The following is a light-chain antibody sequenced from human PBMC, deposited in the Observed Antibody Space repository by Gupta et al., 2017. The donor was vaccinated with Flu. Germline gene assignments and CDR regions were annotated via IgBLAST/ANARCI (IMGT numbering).Light chain of an antibody. J-gene: IGKJ1*01. CDR3: HQYYSYSGGA. V-gene: IGKV1-5*03. CDR2: KTS. Sequence: DVQMTQSPSILSAYLGDRVTITGRASQNINTHLAWYQQKPGKAPKLLIYKTSALENGVPSRLSGDRSGTEFTLPINGLQSDDFATYYCHQYYSYSGGAFGQGTKV. CDR1: QNINTH.